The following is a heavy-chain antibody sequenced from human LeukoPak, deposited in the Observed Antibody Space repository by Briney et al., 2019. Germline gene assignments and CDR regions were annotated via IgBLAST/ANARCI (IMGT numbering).Heavy chain of an antibody. CDR2: INPNSGDT. CDR3: SRDFGEPTGYYMDV. J-gene: IGHJ6*03. D-gene: IGHD3-3*01. V-gene: IGHV1-2*02. Sequence: ASVKVSCKASGYTFTGYYMHWVRQAPGQGLEWMGWINPNSGDTNYAQKFQGRVTMTRDTSISTVYIELSSLRSDDTAVYYCSRDFGEPTGYYMDVWGKGTTVTVSS. CDR1: GYTFTGYY.